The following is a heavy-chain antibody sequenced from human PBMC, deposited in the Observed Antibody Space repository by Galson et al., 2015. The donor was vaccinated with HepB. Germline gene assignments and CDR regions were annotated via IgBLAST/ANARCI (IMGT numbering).Heavy chain of an antibody. CDR3: AKGELPGGSWYRSRGLGADY. Sequence: SLRLSCAASGFTFSDYYMNWIRQAPGKGLEWVSYISSSSSYTNYADSVKGRFTISRDNAKNSLYLQMNSLRAEDTAVYYCAKGELPGGSWYRSRGLGADYWGQGTLVTVSS. J-gene: IGHJ4*02. CDR2: ISSSSSYT. V-gene: IGHV3-11*05. D-gene: IGHD6-13*01. CDR1: GFTFSDYY.